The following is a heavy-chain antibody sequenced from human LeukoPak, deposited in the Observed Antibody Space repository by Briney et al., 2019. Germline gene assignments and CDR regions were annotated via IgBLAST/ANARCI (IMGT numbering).Heavy chain of an antibody. CDR1: GFTFDDYA. CDR2: ISWNSGSI. Sequence: PGGSLRLSCAASGFTFDDYAMDSVRHAPGKGLEWDSGISWNSGSIGYADSVKGRFTISRDNAKNSLYLQMNSLRAEDTALYYCAKDILGDAGAFDIWGQGTMVTVSS. J-gene: IGHJ3*02. V-gene: IGHV3-9*01. CDR3: AKDILGDAGAFDI. D-gene: IGHD3-16*01.